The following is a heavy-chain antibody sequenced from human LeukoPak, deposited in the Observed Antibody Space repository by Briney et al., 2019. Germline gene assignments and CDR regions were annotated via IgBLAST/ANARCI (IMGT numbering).Heavy chain of an antibody. CDR1: GGSIRSYY. J-gene: IGHJ5*02. Sequence: SETLSLTCTVSGGSIRSYYWNWIRQPPGKGLEWIGYIYYSGSTNYNPSLKSRVTISVDTSKNQFSLKLSSVTAADTAVYYCARERAVAGTGDWFDPWGQGTLVTASS. CDR2: IYYSGST. CDR3: ARERAVAGTGDWFDP. V-gene: IGHV4-59*01. D-gene: IGHD6-19*01.